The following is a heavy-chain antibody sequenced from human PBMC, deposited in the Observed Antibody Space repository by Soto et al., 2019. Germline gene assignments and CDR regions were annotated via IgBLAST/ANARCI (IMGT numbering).Heavy chain of an antibody. CDR2: IRSKAYGGTT. CDR3: TRDDVVAADYYYYYGMDV. Sequence: EVQLVESGGGLVQPGRSLRLSCTASGFTFGDYAMSWVRQAPGMGLEWVGFIRSKAYGGTTEYAASVKGRFTISRDDSKSIAYLQMNSLKTEDTAVYYCTRDDVVAADYYYYYGMDVWGQGTTVTVSS. V-gene: IGHV3-49*04. J-gene: IGHJ6*02. CDR1: GFTFGDYA. D-gene: IGHD6-13*01.